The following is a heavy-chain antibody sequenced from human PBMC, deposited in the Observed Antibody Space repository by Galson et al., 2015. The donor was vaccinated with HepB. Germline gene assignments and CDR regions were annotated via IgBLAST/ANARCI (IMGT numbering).Heavy chain of an antibody. V-gene: IGHV3-33*01. CDR2: IWYDGSNK. D-gene: IGHD6-13*01. J-gene: IGHJ6*03. CDR3: ARDSAKVEQQLVGVRGLYYYYYYMDV. Sequence: SLRLSCAASGFTFSSYGMHWVRQAPGKGLEWVAVIWYDGSNKYYADSVKGRFTISRDNSKNTLYLQMNSLRAEDTAVYYCARDSAKVEQQLVGVRGLYYYYYYMDVWGKGTTVTVSS. CDR1: GFTFSSYG.